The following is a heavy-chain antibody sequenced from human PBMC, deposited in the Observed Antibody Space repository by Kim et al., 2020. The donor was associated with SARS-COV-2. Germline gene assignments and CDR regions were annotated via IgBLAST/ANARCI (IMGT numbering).Heavy chain of an antibody. CDR1: GFTFSSYS. CDR3: ARNPPRVSKIAFSLVRGASHRPPEEACDI. V-gene: IGHV3-48*02. Sequence: GGSLRLSCTASGFTFSSYSMNWVRQAPGKGLEWVSYISSSGATIYYADSVKGRFTISRDNAKNSLYLQMNSLRDEETAVYYCARNPPRVSKIAFSLVRGASHRPPEEACDIWGQGTMVTVSS. CDR2: ISSSGATI. D-gene: IGHD3-10*01. J-gene: IGHJ3*02.